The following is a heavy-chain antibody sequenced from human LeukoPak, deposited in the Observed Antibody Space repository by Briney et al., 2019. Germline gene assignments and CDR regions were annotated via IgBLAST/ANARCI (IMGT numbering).Heavy chain of an antibody. J-gene: IGHJ4*02. CDR2: IRWNSGSI. CDR1: GFTFDDYA. CDR3: AKDSMAFGSSWSAGGFDY. V-gene: IGHV3-9*01. Sequence: PGGSLRLSSAASGFTFDDYAMHWVRQAPGKGLEWVSGIRWNSGSIGYADSVKGRFTISRDNAKNSLYLQMNSLRAEDTALYFCAKDSMAFGSSWSAGGFDYWGQGTLVTVSS. D-gene: IGHD6-13*01.